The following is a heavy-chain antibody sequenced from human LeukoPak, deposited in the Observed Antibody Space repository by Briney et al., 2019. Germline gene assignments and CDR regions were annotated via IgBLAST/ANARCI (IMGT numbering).Heavy chain of an antibody. CDR1: GFTFSSYW. Sequence: GGSLRLSCAASGFTFSSYWMNWVRQAPGKGLEWVANIKQDGSEKYYVDSVKGRFIISRDNAKNSLYLQMNRLRAEDTAVYYCARGAVGRGSYLIAIDYWGQGTLVTVSS. CDR3: ARGAVGRGSYLIAIDY. CDR2: IKQDGSEK. V-gene: IGHV3-7*01. D-gene: IGHD1-26*01. J-gene: IGHJ4*02.